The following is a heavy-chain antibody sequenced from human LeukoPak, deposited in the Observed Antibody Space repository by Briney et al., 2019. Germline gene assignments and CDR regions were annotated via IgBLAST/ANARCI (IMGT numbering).Heavy chain of an antibody. J-gene: IGHJ5*02. D-gene: IGHD5-24*01. CDR3: ARGLGLQRGGWFDP. CDR2: IIPIFGTA. Sequence: SVKVSCKASGGTFSSYAISWVRQAPGQELEWMGGIIPIFGTANYAQKFQGRVTITTDESTSTAYMEPSSLRSEDTAVYYCARGLGLQRGGWFDPWGQGTLVTVSS. CDR1: GGTFSSYA. V-gene: IGHV1-69*05.